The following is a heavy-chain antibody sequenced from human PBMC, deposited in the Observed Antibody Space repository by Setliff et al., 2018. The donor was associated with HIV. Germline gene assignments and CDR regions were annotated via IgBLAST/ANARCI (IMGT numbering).Heavy chain of an antibody. J-gene: IGHJ5*02. CDR2: IYASGST. CDR1: GGSMSSYY. CDR3: ARDGPHCITSSCPGAWFDP. D-gene: IGHD2-2*01. Sequence: PSEPLSLTCAVSGGSMSSYYWSWIRQTPGKGLEWIGYIYASGSTKYNPSLESRVTISVDTSKNQFSLKLSSVTAADTAVYYCARDGPHCITSSCPGAWFDPWGQGTLVTVSS. V-gene: IGHV4-59*12.